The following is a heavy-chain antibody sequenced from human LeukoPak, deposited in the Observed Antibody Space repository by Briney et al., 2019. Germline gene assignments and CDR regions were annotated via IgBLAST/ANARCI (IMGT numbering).Heavy chain of an antibody. CDR2: ISAYNGNT. J-gene: IGHJ3*02. Sequence: ASVKVSCKASGYTFTSYGISWVRQAPGQGLEWMGWISAYNGNTNYAQKLQGRVTMTTDTSTSTAYMELRSLRSDDTAVYYCARPTAGYDSSGYYAFDIWGQGTMVTVSS. D-gene: IGHD3-22*01. V-gene: IGHV1-18*01. CDR3: ARPTAGYDSSGYYAFDI. CDR1: GYTFTSYG.